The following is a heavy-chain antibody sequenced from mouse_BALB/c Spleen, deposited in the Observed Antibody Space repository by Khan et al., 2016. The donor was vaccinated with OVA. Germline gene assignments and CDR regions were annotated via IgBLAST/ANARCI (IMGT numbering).Heavy chain of an antibody. V-gene: IGHV5-6-3*01. Sequence: EVELVESGRGLVQPSRSLSLSCAASRFTITSYCMSSFLQPPDKSLLLVATFVSYGGRTDYPASLKRRFSISGDNSKNALFLQLRTLTSEDTAMYYCTRSAKWGQGTTLTVSS. CDR2: FVSYGGRT. CDR3: TRSAK. J-gene: IGHJ2*01. CDR1: RFTITSYC. D-gene: IGHD1-3*01.